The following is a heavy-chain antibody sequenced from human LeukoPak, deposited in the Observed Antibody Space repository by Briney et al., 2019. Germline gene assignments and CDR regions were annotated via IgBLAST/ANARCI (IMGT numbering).Heavy chain of an antibody. CDR1: GYSFTSYW. Sequence: GEPLQISCKGSGYSFTSYWIGWVGQMPGKGLEWMEIIYPGDSDTSYSPSFQGQVTISADKSISTDYLQWTSLKASATAMYYGVRPRDSWPPTEFDYWGQGTLVTVAS. J-gene: IGHJ4*02. D-gene: IGHD6-13*01. CDR2: IYPGDSDT. CDR3: VRPRDSWPPTEFDY. V-gene: IGHV5-51*01.